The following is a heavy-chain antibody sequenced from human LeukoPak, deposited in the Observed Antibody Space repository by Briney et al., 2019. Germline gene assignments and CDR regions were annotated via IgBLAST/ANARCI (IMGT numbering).Heavy chain of an antibody. CDR1: GGTFSNYV. J-gene: IGHJ4*02. Sequence: GASVKASCKASGGTFSNYVINWVRQAPGQGLEWMGGIIPIFATADYAQKFQGRVTITADESTSTAYMELSSLRSEDTAVYYCARVGRDYGDSPDYWGQGTLVTVSS. CDR3: ARVGRDYGDSPDY. V-gene: IGHV1-69*13. D-gene: IGHD4-17*01. CDR2: IIPIFATA.